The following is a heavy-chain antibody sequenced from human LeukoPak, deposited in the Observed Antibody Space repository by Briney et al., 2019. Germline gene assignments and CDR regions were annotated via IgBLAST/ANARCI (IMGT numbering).Heavy chain of an antibody. CDR2: IYTSGST. CDR3: ARDFQQ. Sequence: SQTLSLTCTVSGGSISSGSYYWSWIRQPAGKGLEWIGRIYTSGSTNYNPSLKSRVTISVDTSKNQFSLKLSSVTAADTAVYYCARDFQQWGQGTLVTVSS. V-gene: IGHV4-61*02. CDR1: GGSISSGSYY. J-gene: IGHJ1*01.